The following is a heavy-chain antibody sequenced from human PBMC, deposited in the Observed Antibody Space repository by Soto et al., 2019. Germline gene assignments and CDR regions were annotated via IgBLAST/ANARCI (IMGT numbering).Heavy chain of an antibody. D-gene: IGHD6-19*01. V-gene: IGHV5-10-1*04. J-gene: IGHJ6*02. CDR2: IDPSDSYT. CDR1: GYSFTSYW. Sequence: GESLKISCKGSGYSFTSYWISWVRQMPGKGLEWMGRIDPSDSYTNYSPSFQGQVTISADKSISTAYLQWSSLNASDTAMYYCARGRGVADYYYGMDVWGQGTTVTVSS. CDR3: ARGRGVADYYYGMDV.